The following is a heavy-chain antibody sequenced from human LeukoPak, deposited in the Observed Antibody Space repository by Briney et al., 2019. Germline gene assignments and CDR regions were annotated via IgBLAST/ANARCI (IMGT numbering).Heavy chain of an antibody. CDR2: IYPGDSDT. CDR1: GSRFTSYW. Sequence: GASLKISCKGSGSRFTSYWIGWVRQLPGKGLEWMGIIYPGDSDTRYSPSFQGQVTISADKSISTAYLQWSSLKASDTAMYYCARLGPSSTSLSTWGQGTLVTVSS. J-gene: IGHJ4*02. V-gene: IGHV5-51*01. D-gene: IGHD2-2*01. CDR3: ARLGPSSTSLST.